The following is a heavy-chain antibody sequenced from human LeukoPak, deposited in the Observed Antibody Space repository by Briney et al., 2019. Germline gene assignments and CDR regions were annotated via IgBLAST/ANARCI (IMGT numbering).Heavy chain of an antibody. CDR2: INHSGRT. J-gene: IGHJ5*02. D-gene: IGHD6-13*01. CDR1: GGSFSGYY. V-gene: IGHV4-34*01. Sequence: SETLSLTCAVYGGSFSGYYWSWIRQPPGKGLEWIGEINHSGRTNYNPSLKSRVTISVDTSKNQFSLKLSSVTAADTAVYYCARGRQLRWFDPWGQGTLVTVSS. CDR3: ARGRQLRWFDP.